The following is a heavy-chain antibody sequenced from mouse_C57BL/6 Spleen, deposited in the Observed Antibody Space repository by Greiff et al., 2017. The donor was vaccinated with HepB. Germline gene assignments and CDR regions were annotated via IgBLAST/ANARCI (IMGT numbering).Heavy chain of an antibody. D-gene: IGHD6-5*01. Sequence: QVQLQQPGAELVKPGASVKMSCKASGYTFTSYWITWVKQRPGQGLEWIGDIYPGSGSTNYNEKFKSKATLTVDTSSSTAYMQLSSLTSEDSAVYYCAREGIANGYFDVWGTGTTVTVSS. CDR1: GYTFTSYW. J-gene: IGHJ1*03. V-gene: IGHV1-55*01. CDR2: IYPGSGST. CDR3: AREGIANGYFDV.